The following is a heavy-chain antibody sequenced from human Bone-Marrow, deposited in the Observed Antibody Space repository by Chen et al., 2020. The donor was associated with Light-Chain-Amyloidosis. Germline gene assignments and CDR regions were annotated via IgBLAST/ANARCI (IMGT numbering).Heavy chain of an antibody. D-gene: IGHD5-12*01. Sequence: QVELQQWGAGLLKPSETLSLTCGIHKGAFGDDYWTWIRQPPGKGLQWIAEINHSGSANYNSSLKRRTTISVDKSKNQFSLRMISVTAADTAVYYCARYEPHFSDSIISGYTAWGQGTSVTVSS. CDR1: KGAFGDDY. CDR3: ARYEPHFSDSIISGYTA. J-gene: IGHJ5*02. V-gene: IGHV4-34*01. CDR2: INHSGSA.